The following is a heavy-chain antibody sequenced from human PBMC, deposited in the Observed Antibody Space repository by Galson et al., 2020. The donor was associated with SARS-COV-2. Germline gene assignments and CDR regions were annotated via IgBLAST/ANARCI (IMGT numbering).Heavy chain of an antibody. D-gene: IGHD1-26*01. Sequence: GGSLRLSCAASGFTSRNFAMHWVRQAPGKGLEWVAVIWYDGSNKYYADSVKGRFTISRDNSKNTLYLQMNSLRVDDTAVYYCAKELKEGATDYWGQGTLVTVSS. J-gene: IGHJ4*02. CDR1: GFTSRNFA. V-gene: IGHV3-33*06. CDR2: IWYDGSNK. CDR3: AKELKEGATDY.